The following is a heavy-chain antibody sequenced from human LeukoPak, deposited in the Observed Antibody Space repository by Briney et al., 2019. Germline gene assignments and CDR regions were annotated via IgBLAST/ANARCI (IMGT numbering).Heavy chain of an antibody. D-gene: IGHD3-22*01. J-gene: IGHJ3*01. CDR2: IGASGVDT. V-gene: IGHV3-23*01. Sequence: PGGSLRLSCEVSGFSFSNFAMTWVRQAPGKGLEWVSAIGASGVDTYYTDSVKGRFTISRDNSKNTLYLHMSSLRAEDTAVYFCAKRPRDSSGYYLGAFDGWGQGTTVTVSS. CDR1: GFSFSNFA. CDR3: AKRPRDSSGYYLGAFDG.